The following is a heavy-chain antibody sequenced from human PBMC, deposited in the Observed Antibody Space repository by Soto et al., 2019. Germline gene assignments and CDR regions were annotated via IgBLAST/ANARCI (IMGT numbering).Heavy chain of an antibody. CDR2: INHSGST. J-gene: IGHJ5*02. CDR1: GGSFSGYY. CDR3: ARDTYGSGSYPWFDP. D-gene: IGHD3-10*01. Sequence: SETLSLTCAVYGGSFSGYYWSWIRQPPGKGLEWIGEINHSGSTNYNPSLKSRVTISVDTSKNQFSLKLSSVTAADTAVYYCARDTYGSGSYPWFDPWGQGTLVTVSS. V-gene: IGHV4-34*01.